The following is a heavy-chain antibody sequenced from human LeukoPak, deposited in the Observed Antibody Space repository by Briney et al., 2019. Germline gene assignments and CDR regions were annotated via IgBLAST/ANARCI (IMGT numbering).Heavy chain of an antibody. CDR1: GFTFSSYS. CDR2: ISSSSSYI. D-gene: IGHD7-27*01. CDR3: AKDQENWGQDFDY. V-gene: IGHV3-21*01. J-gene: IGHJ4*02. Sequence: PGGSLRLSCAASGFTFSSYSMNWVRQAPGKGLEWVSSISSSSSYIYYADSVKGRFTISRDNAKNSLYLQMNSLRAEDTAVYYCAKDQENWGQDFDYWGQGTLVTVSS.